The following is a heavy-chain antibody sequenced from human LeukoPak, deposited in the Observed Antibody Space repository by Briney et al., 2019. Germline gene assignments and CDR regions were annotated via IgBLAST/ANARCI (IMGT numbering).Heavy chain of an antibody. V-gene: IGHV1-18*04. D-gene: IGHD6-19*01. Sequence: GASVKASCKASGYTFTSYGISWVRQAPGQGLEWMGWISAYNGNTNYAQKLQGRVTMTTDTSTSTAYMELRSLRSDDTAVYYCARLLLSSSSGWYMIFDYWGQGTLVTVSS. CDR3: ARLLLSSSSGWYMIFDY. J-gene: IGHJ4*02. CDR2: ISAYNGNT. CDR1: GYTFTSYG.